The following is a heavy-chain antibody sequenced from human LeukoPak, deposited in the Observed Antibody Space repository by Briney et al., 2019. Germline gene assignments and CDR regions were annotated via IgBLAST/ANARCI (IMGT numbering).Heavy chain of an antibody. CDR1: GGSISSDH. J-gene: IGHJ6*03. CDR2: ISYSGSP. Sequence: SETLSLTCSVSGGSISSDHWSWIRQPPGKGLEWIAFISYSGSPDYNPSLKSRVTISIDTSKNQFSLKLSSVTAADTAVYYCARSVEGYCSGTSCYYYYYYMDVWGKGTTVTVSS. D-gene: IGHD2-15*01. CDR3: ARSVEGYCSGTSCYYYYYYMDV. V-gene: IGHV4-59*01.